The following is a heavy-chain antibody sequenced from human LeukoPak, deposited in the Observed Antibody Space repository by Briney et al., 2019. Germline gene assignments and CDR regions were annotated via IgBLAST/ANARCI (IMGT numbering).Heavy chain of an antibody. Sequence: ASVKVSCKSSDYSCTRYGITWVRQAPGQGLEWMGWINTDNGNGNYAQKFQDRVTMTTDTSTSTAYMELRSLRSDDTAVYYCARDLLDYHFDSSGYFGFWGQGTLVTVSS. J-gene: IGHJ4*02. D-gene: IGHD3-22*01. CDR1: DYSCTRYG. V-gene: IGHV1-18*01. CDR2: INTDNGNG. CDR3: ARDLLDYHFDSSGYFGF.